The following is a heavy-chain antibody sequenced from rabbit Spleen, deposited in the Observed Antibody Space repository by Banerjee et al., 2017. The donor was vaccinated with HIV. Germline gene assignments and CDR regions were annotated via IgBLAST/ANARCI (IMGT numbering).Heavy chain of an antibody. D-gene: IGHD6-1*01. CDR1: GFSFSSSYY. Sequence: QSLEESGGGLVKPGASLTLTCTASGFSFSSSYYMCWVRQAPGKGLEWIGCIGAGDSGTTYYASWAKGRFTISKTSSTTVTLQMTSLTAADTATYFCARTDYYGYGYDLWGPGTLVTVS. CDR3: ARTDYYGYGYDL. V-gene: IGHV1S40*01. J-gene: IGHJ4*01. CDR2: IGAGDSGTT.